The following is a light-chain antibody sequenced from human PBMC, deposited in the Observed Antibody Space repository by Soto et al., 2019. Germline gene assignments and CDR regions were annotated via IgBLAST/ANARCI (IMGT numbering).Light chain of an antibody. CDR2: KVS. CDR1: HSQVHNDRNTY. CDR3: MQATQSSWT. V-gene: IGKV2-24*01. J-gene: IGKJ1*01. Sequence: DIAMTQTPLSSPVTLGQAPSISCRSSHSQVHNDRNTYLSWFQQRPGQPQRLLIYKVSDRFSGVPDRFSGSGAGTDFTLTISRVEAEDVGVYYCMQATQSSWTFGQGTKVDI.